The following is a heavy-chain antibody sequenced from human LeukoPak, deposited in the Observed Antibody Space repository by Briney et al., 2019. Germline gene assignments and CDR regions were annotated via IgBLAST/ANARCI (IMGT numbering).Heavy chain of an antibody. J-gene: IGHJ4*01. CDR2: IIPIFGTA. CDR1: GGTFSSYA. D-gene: IGHD4-11*01. Sequence: SVKVSCKASGGTFSSYAISWVRQAPGQGLEWMGGIIPIFGTANYAQKFQGRVTITADKSTSTAYMELSSLRSEDTAVYYCASPRGLGPYGNKVGLDYWGQGTLVTVSS. CDR3: ASPRGLGPYGNKVGLDY. V-gene: IGHV1-69*06.